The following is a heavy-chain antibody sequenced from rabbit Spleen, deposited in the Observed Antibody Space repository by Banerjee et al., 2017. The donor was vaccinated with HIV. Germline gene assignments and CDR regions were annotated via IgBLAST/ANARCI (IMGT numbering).Heavy chain of an antibody. Sequence: EQLEESGGGLVKPEGSLTLTCKASGVSLNDKDVMCWVRQAPGKGLEWIACINIVTGKSVYASWAKGRFIMSRTSSTTVTLQMTSLTAADTATYFCVRDQAGDADYGPYYLNLWGPGTLVTVS. CDR2: INIVTGKS. CDR3: VRDQAGDADYGPYYLNL. V-gene: IGHV1S45*01. D-gene: IGHD2-1*01. CDR1: GVSLNDKDV. J-gene: IGHJ4*01.